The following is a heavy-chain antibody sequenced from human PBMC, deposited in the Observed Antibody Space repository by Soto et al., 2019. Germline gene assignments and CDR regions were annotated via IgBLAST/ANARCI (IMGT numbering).Heavy chain of an antibody. D-gene: IGHD4-17*01. J-gene: IGHJ5*02. CDR1: GGSISSYY. CDR3: AREWPPPTAWFDP. V-gene: IGHV4-59*01. CDR2: IYYSGST. Sequence: PSETLSLTCTVSGGSISSYYWSWIRQPPGKGLEWIGYIYYSGSTNYNPSLKSRVTISVDTSKNQFSLKLSSVTAADTAVYYCAREWPPPTAWFDPWGQGTLVTVSS.